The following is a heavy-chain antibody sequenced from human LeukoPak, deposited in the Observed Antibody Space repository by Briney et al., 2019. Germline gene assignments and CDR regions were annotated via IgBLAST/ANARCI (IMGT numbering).Heavy chain of an antibody. Sequence: SETLSLTCAVYGGSFSGYYRSWIRQPPGKGLEWVGEINHSGSTNYNPSLKSRVTISVDTSKNQFSLKLSSVTAADTAVYYCARGPYYYGSGSYYITGERFDPWGQGTLVTVSS. CDR3: ARGPYYYGSGSYYITGERFDP. J-gene: IGHJ5*02. D-gene: IGHD3-10*01. CDR1: GGSFSGYY. V-gene: IGHV4-34*01. CDR2: INHSGST.